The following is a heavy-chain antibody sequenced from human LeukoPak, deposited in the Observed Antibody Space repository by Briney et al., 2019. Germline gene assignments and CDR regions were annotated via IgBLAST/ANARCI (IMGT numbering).Heavy chain of an antibody. V-gene: IGHV3-33*01. CDR1: GFTFSSYG. D-gene: IGHD2-2*01. CDR3: AREGCSSTSCYWRGYYYYYGMDV. Sequence: GGSLRLSCAASGFTFSSYGMHWVRQAPGKGLEWVAVIWYDGSNKYYADSVKGRFTISRDNSKNTLYLQMNSLRAEDTAVYYCAREGCSSTSCYWRGYYYYYGMDVWGQGTTVTVSS. J-gene: IGHJ6*02. CDR2: IWYDGSNK.